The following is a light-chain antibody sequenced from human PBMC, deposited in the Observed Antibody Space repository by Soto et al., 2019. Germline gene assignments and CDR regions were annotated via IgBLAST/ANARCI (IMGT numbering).Light chain of an antibody. CDR3: TSYTDTSVYV. V-gene: IGLV2-14*01. CDR2: EVT. CDR1: ISDFGGYNY. J-gene: IGLJ1*01. Sequence: QSVLTQPASMSGSPGQSISISCTGTISDFGGYNYVSWYQQHPGKTPKLLIYEVTNRPSGVSSRFSASKSGNTASLTISGLQAEDEADYYCTSYTDTSVYVFGTGTKVTVL.